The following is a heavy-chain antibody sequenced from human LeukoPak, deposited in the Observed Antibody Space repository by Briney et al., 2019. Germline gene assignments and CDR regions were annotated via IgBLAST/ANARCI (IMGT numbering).Heavy chain of an antibody. CDR1: GGTFSSYA. D-gene: IGHD6-13*01. V-gene: IGHV1-69*01. Sequence: SVKVSCKASGGTFSSYAISWVRQAPGQGLEWMGGIIPIFGTANYAQKFQGRVTITADESTSTAYMELSSLRSEDTAVYYCARVGAAAGTLAEGYYYYGMDVWGQGTTVTASS. J-gene: IGHJ6*02. CDR2: IIPIFGTA. CDR3: ARVGAAAGTLAEGYYYYGMDV.